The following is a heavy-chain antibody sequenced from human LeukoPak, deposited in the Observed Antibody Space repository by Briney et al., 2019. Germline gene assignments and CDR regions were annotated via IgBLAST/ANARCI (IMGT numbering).Heavy chain of an antibody. Sequence: SETLSLTCTVSGGSISSSSYYWGWIRQPPGKGLEWIGSIYYSGSTYYNPSLKSRVTISVDTSKNQFSLKLSSVTAADTAVYYCARGKRWYLDCWGQGTLVTVSS. J-gene: IGHJ4*02. CDR1: GGSISSSSYY. CDR2: IYYSGST. D-gene: IGHD4-23*01. V-gene: IGHV4-39*07. CDR3: ARGKRWYLDC.